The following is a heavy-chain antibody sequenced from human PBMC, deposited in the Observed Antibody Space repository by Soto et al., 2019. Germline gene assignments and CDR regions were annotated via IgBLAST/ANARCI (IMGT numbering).Heavy chain of an antibody. J-gene: IGHJ6*02. CDR3: ARDWARAEDV. V-gene: IGHV1-3*01. CDR2: INAGNGNT. D-gene: IGHD7-27*01. CDR1: GCTFTGYP. Sequence: GASVKVSCTASGCTFTGYPIHWVRQAPGQGLEWMGWINAGNGNTKYSQKFQGRVTITRDTSASTAYMELSSLRSEDTAVYYCARDWARAEDVRGQGTTVTVSS.